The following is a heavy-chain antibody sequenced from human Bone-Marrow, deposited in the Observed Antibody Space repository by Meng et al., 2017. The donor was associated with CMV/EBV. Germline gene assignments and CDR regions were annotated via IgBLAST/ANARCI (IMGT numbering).Heavy chain of an antibody. V-gene: IGHV3-21*01. D-gene: IGHD2-2*01. CDR1: GFILSNYS. CDR3: ARYIVVVPAATTIPYYYYGMDV. Sequence: GESLKISCAASGFILSNYSMNWVRQAPGKGLEWVSSISSSGYYIHYAASMRGRFTISRDNAKNSLYLQMNSLRAEDTAVYYCARYIVVVPAATTIPYYYYGMDVWGEATTVTASS. CDR2: ISSSGYYI. J-gene: IGHJ6*04.